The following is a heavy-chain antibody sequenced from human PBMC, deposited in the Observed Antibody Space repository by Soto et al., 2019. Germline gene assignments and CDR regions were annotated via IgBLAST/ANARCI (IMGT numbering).Heavy chain of an antibody. CDR2: ISWNSGSI. CDR1: GFTFVDSA. D-gene: IGHD6-13*01. J-gene: IGHJ5*02. CDR3: AKDMGIAAAGFDP. V-gene: IGHV3-9*01. Sequence: GGSLRLSCTDSGFTFVDSALHWVRQAPGKGLEWVSGISWNSGSIGYADSVKGRFNNSRDNAKNSLYLQMYSLRAEDTDLYYCAKDMGIAAAGFDPWGQGTLVTVS.